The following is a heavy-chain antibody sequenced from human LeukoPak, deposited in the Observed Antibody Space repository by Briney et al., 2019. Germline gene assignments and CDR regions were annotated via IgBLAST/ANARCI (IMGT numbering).Heavy chain of an antibody. V-gene: IGHV1-69*13. CDR1: GGTFINHI. Sequence: ASVKLSCKFSGGTFINHIISWVRQAPGQGLEWMGGIITNLDTGHYAPKFQGRVTITADESTSTVYMEMSSLRSEDTAVYYCARTRQKDIVVVPARFDYWGQGTLVTVSS. CDR2: IITNLDTG. D-gene: IGHD2-2*01. J-gene: IGHJ4*02. CDR3: ARTRQKDIVVVPARFDY.